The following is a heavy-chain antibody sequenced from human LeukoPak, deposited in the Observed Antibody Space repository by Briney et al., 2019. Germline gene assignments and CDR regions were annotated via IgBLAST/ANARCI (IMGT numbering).Heavy chain of an antibody. D-gene: IGHD6-13*01. J-gene: IGHJ6*02. CDR3: ARASPDSSSWQYYYGMDV. Sequence: VASVKVSCKASGGTFSSYAISWVRQAPGQGLEWMGGIIPIFGTANYAQKFQGRVTITADESTSTAYMELSSLRSEDTAVYYCARASPDSSSWQYYYGMDVWGQGTLVTVSS. CDR1: GGTFSSYA. V-gene: IGHV1-69*13. CDR2: IIPIFGTA.